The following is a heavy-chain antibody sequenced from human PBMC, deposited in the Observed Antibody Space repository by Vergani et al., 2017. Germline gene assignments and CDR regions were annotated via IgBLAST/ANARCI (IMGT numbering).Heavy chain of an antibody. V-gene: IGHV3-66*02. CDR2: INIGGRT. J-gene: IGHJ3*02. CDR3: ARGMTTETTDLDGFDI. Sequence: EVQLVESGGDFVQPGGSLTLSCAASGFSVSSHYMTWVRQAPGKGLEWVSTINIGGRTSYADSVKGRLTLTRDDSKNTLHLQMNSLRPEDTAVYYCARGMTTETTDLDGFDIWGQGTMVSVSS. D-gene: IGHD4-17*01. CDR1: GFSVSSHY.